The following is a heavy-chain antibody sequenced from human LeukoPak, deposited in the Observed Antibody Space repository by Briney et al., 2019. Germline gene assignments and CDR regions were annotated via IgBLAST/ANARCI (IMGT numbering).Heavy chain of an antibody. CDR3: ARNRGWQQFDY. J-gene: IGHJ4*02. CDR2: INQDGSRN. V-gene: IGHV3-7*01. CDR1: GFTFSDYW. D-gene: IGHD5-24*01. Sequence: GGSLRLSCAGSGFTFSDYWIDWVRQAPGKGLEWVANINQDGSRNTYLESVEGRFTISRDNAKNSLYLQMNNLRAEDTAVYYCARNRGWQQFDYWGQGTLVTVSS.